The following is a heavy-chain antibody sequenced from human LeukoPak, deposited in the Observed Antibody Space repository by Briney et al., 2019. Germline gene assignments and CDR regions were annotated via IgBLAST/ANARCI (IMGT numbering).Heavy chain of an antibody. J-gene: IGHJ3*01. CDR3: ARDMSTRVTPISYAIDV. Sequence: GASVKVSCKASENTFTNYYMHWVRQAPGQGLEWLGLINPNGGRTSYAQNFQGRVTMTRDTSTTTVYLELSSLRSEDTAVYYCARDMSTRVTPISYAIDVWGQGTMVTVS. V-gene: IGHV1-46*01. D-gene: IGHD4-23*01. CDR1: ENTFTNYY. CDR2: INPNGGRT.